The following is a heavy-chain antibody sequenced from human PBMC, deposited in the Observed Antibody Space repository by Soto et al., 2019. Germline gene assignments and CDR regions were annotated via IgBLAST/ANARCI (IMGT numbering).Heavy chain of an antibody. J-gene: IGHJ4*02. Sequence: GGSPRLSCAASGFTVSSNYMSWVRQAPGKGLEWVSIIYSGGSTYYADSVKGRFTISRDNSKNTLYVQMNSLIAEDTAVYYCAREVGIAVAGDYWGQGTLVTVSS. CDR1: GFTVSSNY. D-gene: IGHD6-19*01. V-gene: IGHV3-66*01. CDR2: IYSGGST. CDR3: AREVGIAVAGDY.